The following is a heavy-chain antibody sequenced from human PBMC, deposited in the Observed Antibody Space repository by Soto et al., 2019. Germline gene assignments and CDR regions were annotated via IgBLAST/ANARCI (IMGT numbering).Heavy chain of an antibody. CDR2: INVATGNT. V-gene: IGHV1-3*01. J-gene: IGHJ4*02. D-gene: IGHD3-3*01. CDR3: AREHDDWSGYSFDF. CDR1: GFSFISYA. Sequence: ASVKVSCKSSGFSFISYAIQWVRQAPGQRLEWMGWINVATGNTKYSQQFQGRVTITRDTSASTAYMELNGLTSDDTTIYYCAREHDDWSGYSFDFWGQGTLVTVSS.